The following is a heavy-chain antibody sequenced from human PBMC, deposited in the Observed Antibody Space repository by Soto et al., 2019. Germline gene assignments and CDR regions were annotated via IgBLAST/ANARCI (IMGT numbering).Heavy chain of an antibody. V-gene: IGHV3-48*02. D-gene: IGHD4-17*01. CDR3: ARGYRTIDD. Sequence: EVQLVESGGGLVQPGGSLRLSCAASGCTFSSYIMHWVRQAPGKGLEWVSYISTSSSVIYYADSVKGRFTISRDNAKNSLYLQMNSLRDEDTAVYYCARGYRTIDDWGQGTLVTVSS. J-gene: IGHJ4*02. CDR2: ISTSSSVI. CDR1: GCTFSSYI.